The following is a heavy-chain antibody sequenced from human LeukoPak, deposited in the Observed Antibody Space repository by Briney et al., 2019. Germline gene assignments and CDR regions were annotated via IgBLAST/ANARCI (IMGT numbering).Heavy chain of an antibody. CDR2: IYSGGST. Sequence: GGSLRLSCAASGFTVSSNYMSWVRQAPGKGKERVSVIYSGGSTYYADSVKGRFTISRDNSKNTLYLQMNSLRAEDTAVYYCARDKVEYYYDSNAFDIWGQGTMVTVSS. CDR1: GFTVSSNY. D-gene: IGHD3-22*01. V-gene: IGHV3-66*01. J-gene: IGHJ3*02. CDR3: ARDKVEYYYDSNAFDI.